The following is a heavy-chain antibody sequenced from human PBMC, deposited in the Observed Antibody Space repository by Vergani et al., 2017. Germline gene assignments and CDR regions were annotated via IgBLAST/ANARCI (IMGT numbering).Heavy chain of an antibody. CDR2: IRADTGDT. CDR1: GYTFFNYG. V-gene: IGHV1-18*04. D-gene: IGHD3-10*01. Sequence: QVQLVQSGPEVKRPGASVKVSCKTSGYTFFNYGVNWIRRAPGQGFEWLGWIRADTGDTKYSERLQDRVTLTTDSSTNTAYMGLSRLGSDNTAVYYCAVTXLRGVHRAWPPYDCWGQGTLFTVTS. J-gene: IGHJ4*02. CDR3: AVTXLRGVHRAWPPYDC.